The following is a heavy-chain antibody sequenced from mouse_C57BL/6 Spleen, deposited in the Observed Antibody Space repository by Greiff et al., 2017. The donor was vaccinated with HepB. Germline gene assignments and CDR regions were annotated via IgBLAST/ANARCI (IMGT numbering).Heavy chain of an antibody. J-gene: IGHJ1*03. CDR1: GYTFTSYG. D-gene: IGHD1-1*01. Sequence: QVQLQQSGAELARPGASVKLSCKASGYTFTSYGISWVKQRTGQGLEWIGEIYPRSGNTYYNEKFKGKATLTADKSSSTAYMELRSLTSEDSAVYFCARNSGSSYGWYFDVWGTGTTVTVSS. CDR3: ARNSGSSYGWYFDV. V-gene: IGHV1-81*01. CDR2: IYPRSGNT.